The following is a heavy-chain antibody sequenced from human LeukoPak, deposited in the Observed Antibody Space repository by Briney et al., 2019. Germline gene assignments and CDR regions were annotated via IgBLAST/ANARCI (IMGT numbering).Heavy chain of an antibody. D-gene: IGHD2-21*02. CDR3: ARGGGDCDY. CDR1: GFTFSSYG. CDR2: IWYDGSNK. V-gene: IGHV3-33*01. Sequence: GGSLRLSCAASGFTFSSYGMHWVRQAPGKGLEWVAVIWYDGSNKYYADSVKGRFTISRDNAKNSLYLQMNSLRAEDTAVYYCARGGGDCDYWGQGTLVTVSS. J-gene: IGHJ4*02.